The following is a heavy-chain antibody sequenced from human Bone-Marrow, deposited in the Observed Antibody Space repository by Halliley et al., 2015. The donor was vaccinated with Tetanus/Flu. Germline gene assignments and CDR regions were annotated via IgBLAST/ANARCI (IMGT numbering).Heavy chain of an antibody. J-gene: IGHJ4*02. CDR3: AVTWGSTWYYFDY. Sequence: SLRLSCAASGFTFSSYSMNWARQAPGKGLEWVSSITSSGSYIYSADSVKGRFTISRDNAKNSLYLQMNSLRAEDTAVYYCAVTWGSTWYYFDYWGQGTLVTVSS. CDR1: GFTFSSYS. D-gene: IGHD6-13*01. CDR2: ITSSGSYI. V-gene: IGHV3-21*01.